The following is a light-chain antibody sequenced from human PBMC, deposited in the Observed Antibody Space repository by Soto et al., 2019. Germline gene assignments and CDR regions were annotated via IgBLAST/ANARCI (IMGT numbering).Light chain of an antibody. Sequence: QSALTQPRSVSGSPGQSVTISCTGTSSDVGGYNYVSWYQQHPGKDPKLMIFDVSKRPSGVPDRFSGSKSGNTDSLTISGLQAEDEADYHCCSYAGSYILIFGGGTKVTVL. J-gene: IGLJ2*01. CDR3: CSYAGSYILI. V-gene: IGLV2-11*01. CDR1: SSDVGGYNY. CDR2: DVS.